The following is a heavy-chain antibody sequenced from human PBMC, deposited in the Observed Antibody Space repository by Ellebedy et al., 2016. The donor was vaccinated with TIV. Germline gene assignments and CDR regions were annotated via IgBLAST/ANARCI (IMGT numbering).Heavy chain of an antibody. J-gene: IGHJ4*02. CDR2: ITSAGDT. D-gene: IGHD3-9*01. CDR1: GFTFSSHD. CDR3: AKELVSRDSLSFDY. V-gene: IGHV3-13*01. Sequence: GESLKISCAASGFTFSSHDMHWVRQPTGKGLEWVSGITSAGDTYYLDSVKGRFIISRDSAKNSLYLQMNSLRAEDTAVYCCAKELVSRDSLSFDYWGQGTLVTVSS.